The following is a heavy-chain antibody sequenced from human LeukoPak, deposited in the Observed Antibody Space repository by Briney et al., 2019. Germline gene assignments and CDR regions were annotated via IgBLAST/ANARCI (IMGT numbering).Heavy chain of an antibody. Sequence: RTSEILSLTCAVSGYSISSGRYWGWIRQPPGKGLEWIGSIYHSGSTYYNSSLKSRVTISVDTSKNQFSLNLRSVTAADTAVYYCARSLSTAGIDYWGQGTLVTVSS. CDR1: GYSISSGRY. V-gene: IGHV4-38-2*01. D-gene: IGHD2-2*01. J-gene: IGHJ4*02. CDR3: ARSLSTAGIDY. CDR2: IYHSGST.